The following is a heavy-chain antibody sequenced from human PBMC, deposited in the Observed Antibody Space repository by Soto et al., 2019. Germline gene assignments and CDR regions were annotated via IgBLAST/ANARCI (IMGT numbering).Heavy chain of an antibody. Sequence: EVQLVESGGGLVQPGGSLRLSCAASGFTFSSYWMSWVRQAPGKGLEWVADIKQDGSEKYYVDSVKGRFTISRDNAKNSLYLQMNSLRAGDTAVYYCARQSYSSSWPFDYWGQGTLVTVSS. V-gene: IGHV3-7*01. CDR2: IKQDGSEK. D-gene: IGHD6-13*01. J-gene: IGHJ4*02. CDR1: GFTFSSYW. CDR3: ARQSYSSSWPFDY.